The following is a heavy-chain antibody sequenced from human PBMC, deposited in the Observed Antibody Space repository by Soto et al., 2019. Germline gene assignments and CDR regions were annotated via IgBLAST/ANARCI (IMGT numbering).Heavy chain of an antibody. CDR3: ARKARTVTTMTKFYYYMDV. V-gene: IGHV4-59*01. J-gene: IGHJ6*03. CDR1: GGSISSYY. D-gene: IGHD4-17*01. Sequence: SETLSLTCTVSGGSISSYYWSWIRQPPGKGLEWIGYIYYSGSTNYNPSLKSRVTISVDTSKNQFSLKLSSVTAADTAVYYCARKARTVTTMTKFYYYMDVWGKGTTVTVSS. CDR2: IYYSGST.